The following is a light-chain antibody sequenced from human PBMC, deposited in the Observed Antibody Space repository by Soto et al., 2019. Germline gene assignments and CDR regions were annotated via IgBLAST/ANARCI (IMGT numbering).Light chain of an antibody. V-gene: IGKV1-27*01. CDR2: SAS. Sequence: DIRMTQSPSSLSASVGDSVTITCRASQGINNYLAWYQQKPGKVPVLLIYSASTLKPGIPSRFRGSESGTDFTLTISSLQPEDVATYYCQQRGTFGLGTKVDIK. CDR1: QGINNY. CDR3: QQRGT. J-gene: IGKJ1*01.